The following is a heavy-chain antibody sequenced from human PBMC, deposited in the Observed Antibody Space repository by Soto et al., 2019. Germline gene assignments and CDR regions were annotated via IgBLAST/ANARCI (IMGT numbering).Heavy chain of an antibody. V-gene: IGHV1-69*06. Sequence: ASVKVSCKTSGATFSSYAITWVRQAPGQGLEWMGGIVPTVDTSTYAQKFQGRVTITADKFTNTVYMELSSLRSDDTAVYYCVRVVAIPGYPDNWGQGTLVTSPQ. CDR1: GATFSSYA. CDR3: VRVVAIPGYPDN. J-gene: IGHJ4*02. D-gene: IGHD5-12*01. CDR2: IVPTVDTS.